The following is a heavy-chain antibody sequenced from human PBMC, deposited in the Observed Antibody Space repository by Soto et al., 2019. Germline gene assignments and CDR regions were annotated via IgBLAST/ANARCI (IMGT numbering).Heavy chain of an antibody. J-gene: IGHJ3*02. CDR3: ARDRKYYDSSGYDAFDI. D-gene: IGHD3-22*01. V-gene: IGHV1-24*01. Sequence: ASVKVSCKVSGYTLTELSMHWVRQAPGKGLEWMGGFDPEDGKTIYAQKLQGRVTMTTDTSTSTAYMELRSLRSDDTAVYYCARDRKYYDSSGYDAFDIWGQGTMVTVSS. CDR2: FDPEDGKT. CDR1: GYTLTELS.